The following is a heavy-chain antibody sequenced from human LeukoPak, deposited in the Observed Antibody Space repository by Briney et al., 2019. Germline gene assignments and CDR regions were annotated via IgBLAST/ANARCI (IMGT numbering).Heavy chain of an antibody. CDR3: AKDKGEPSIPLY. J-gene: IGHJ4*02. Sequence: PGGSLRLSCAASGFTFSSYGMHWVRQAPGKGLEWVAFIRYDGSNKYYADSVKGRFTISRDNSKNTLYLQMNSLRAEDTAVYYCAKDKGEPSIPLYWGQGTLVTVSS. V-gene: IGHV3-30*02. CDR2: IRYDGSNK. D-gene: IGHD2-2*02. CDR1: GFTFSSYG.